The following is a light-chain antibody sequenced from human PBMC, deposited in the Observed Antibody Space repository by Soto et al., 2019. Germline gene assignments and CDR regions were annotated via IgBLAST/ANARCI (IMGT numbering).Light chain of an antibody. J-gene: IGLJ1*01. CDR2: DVS. V-gene: IGLV2-14*01. CDR1: SSDVGGYNY. CDR3: SSHTSSSTSYV. Sequence: QSALTQPASVSGSPGQSITICCTGTSSDVGGYNYVSWYQQHPGKAPKLMIYDVSNRPSGVSNRFSGSKSANTASLTISGLQAEDEADYYCSSHTSSSTSYVFGTGTKVTVL.